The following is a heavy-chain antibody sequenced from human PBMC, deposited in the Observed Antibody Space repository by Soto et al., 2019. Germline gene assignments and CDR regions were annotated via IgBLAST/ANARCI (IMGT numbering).Heavy chain of an antibody. CDR2: IYYSGST. Sequence: SETLSLTCTVSGGSISSYYWSWIRQPPGKGLEWIGYIYYSGSTNYNPSLKSRVTISVDTSKNQFSLKLSSVTAADTAVYYCAGYAGGSFDYWGQGTLVTVSS. D-gene: IGHD5-12*01. CDR1: GGSISSYY. V-gene: IGHV4-59*01. J-gene: IGHJ4*02. CDR3: AGYAGGSFDY.